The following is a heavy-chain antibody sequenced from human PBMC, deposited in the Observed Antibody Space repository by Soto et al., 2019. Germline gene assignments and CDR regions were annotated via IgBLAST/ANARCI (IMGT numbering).Heavy chain of an antibody. CDR3: ARRGSGSYYDY. Sequence: EVQLLESGGGLVQPGGALRLSCAASGFTFTSYAMSWVRQAPGKGLEWVSAISGSGGSKYYADSVKGRFTISRENSKNTLYLQMNSLRAEDTAVYYCARRGSGSYYDYWGQGTLVTVSS. CDR1: GFTFTSYA. D-gene: IGHD1-26*01. V-gene: IGHV3-23*01. CDR2: ISGSGGSK. J-gene: IGHJ4*02.